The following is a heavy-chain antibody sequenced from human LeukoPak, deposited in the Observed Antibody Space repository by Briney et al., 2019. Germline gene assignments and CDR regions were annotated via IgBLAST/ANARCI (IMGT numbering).Heavy chain of an antibody. CDR2: FIPTLGTA. J-gene: IGHJ6*02. D-gene: IGHD2-2*01. CDR1: GGTFRSYG. CDR3: ARGLYCSSSTSCYDYGMDV. V-gene: IGHV1-69*13. Sequence: SVKVSCKASGGTFRSYGLNWVRQAPGQGLEWMGGFIPTLGTAKYAQKLQGRVTITADESTSTGYMELSSLRYEDTAVYYCARGLYCSSSTSCYDYGMDVWGQGTTVTVSS.